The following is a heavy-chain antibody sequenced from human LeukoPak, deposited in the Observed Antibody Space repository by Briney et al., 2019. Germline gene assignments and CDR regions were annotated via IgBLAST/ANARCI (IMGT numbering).Heavy chain of an antibody. J-gene: IGHJ4*02. Sequence: GGPLRLSCAASGFTFHGYAMHWVRQAPGKGLEWVSLINRDGGKTYYGDSGKGRFTISRDNSKNSLYLQMNSLRTEDTAFYYCAKGMYYYDSSGYASAIDYWGQGTLVTVSS. CDR2: INRDGGKT. CDR3: AKGMYYYDSSGYASAIDY. V-gene: IGHV3-43*02. CDR1: GFTFHGYA. D-gene: IGHD3-22*01.